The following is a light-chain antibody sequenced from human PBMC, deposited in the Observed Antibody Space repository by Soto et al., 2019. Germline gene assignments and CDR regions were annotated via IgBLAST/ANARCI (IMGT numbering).Light chain of an antibody. CDR1: QSISTN. Sequence: DIQMTQSPSSLSASVGDRVTITCRASQSISTNLSWYQKKPGKAPKLLISGASSLQRGVPSRFSGSGSGTDFSLTISSLQPEDFAIYFCQQSYITLYSFGQGTNLEIK. CDR3: QQSYITLYS. V-gene: IGKV1-39*01. CDR2: GAS. J-gene: IGKJ2*03.